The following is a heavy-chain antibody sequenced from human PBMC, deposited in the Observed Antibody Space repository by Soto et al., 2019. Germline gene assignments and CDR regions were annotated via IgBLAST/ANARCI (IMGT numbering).Heavy chain of an antibody. CDR2: ISAYNGNT. CDR1: GYTFTSYG. D-gene: IGHD2-15*01. V-gene: IGHV1-18*01. J-gene: IGHJ6*02. CDR3: ARDIVVVVAATQGDYYYGMDV. Sequence: ASVKVYCKASGYTFTSYGISWVRQAPGQGLEWMGWISAYNGNTNYAQKLQGRVTMTTDTSTSTAYMELRSLRSDDTAVYYCARDIVVVVAATQGDYYYGMDVWGQGTTVTSP.